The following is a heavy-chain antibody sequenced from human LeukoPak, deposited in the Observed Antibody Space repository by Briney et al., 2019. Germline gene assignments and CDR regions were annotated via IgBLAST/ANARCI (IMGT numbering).Heavy chain of an antibody. Sequence: GGSLRLSCAASGFTFSSFAMTWVRQAPGKGLEWVSSITGSHGPTYNTDSVKGRFTISRDNSKDTVYLQMNSLRGEDTAIYYCVKDRPCDVCMPMDAWGQGTTVTVSS. D-gene: IGHD2-2*01. J-gene: IGHJ6*02. V-gene: IGHV3-23*01. CDR1: GFTFSSFA. CDR3: VKDRPCDVCMPMDA. CDR2: ITGSHGPT.